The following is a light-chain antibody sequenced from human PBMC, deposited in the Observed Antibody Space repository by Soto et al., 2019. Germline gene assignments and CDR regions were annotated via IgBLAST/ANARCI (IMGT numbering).Light chain of an antibody. CDR1: QSVSTF. CDR3: QQRSNGIT. CDR2: DAS. Sequence: EIVLTQSPATLSLSPGESATLSCRASQSVSTFLARYQQKPGQAPRLLIYDASNRATGIPARFSGSGSGTDFSLTVSGLEPEDFADYYCQQRSNGITFGQGTRLEIK. V-gene: IGKV3-11*01. J-gene: IGKJ5*01.